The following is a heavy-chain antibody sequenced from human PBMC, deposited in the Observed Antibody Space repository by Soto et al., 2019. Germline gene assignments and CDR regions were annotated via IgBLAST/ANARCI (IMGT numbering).Heavy chain of an antibody. J-gene: IGHJ6*03. D-gene: IGHD6-6*01. CDR2: IFSNDEK. CDR1: GFSLSNARMG. CDR3: ARIRGSSSGYYYYMDV. V-gene: IGHV2-26*01. Sequence: SGPTLVNPTETLTLTCTVSGFSLSNARMGVSWIRQPPGKALEWLAHIFSNDEKSYSTSLKSRLTISKDTSKSQVVLTMTNMDPVDTATYYCARIRGSSSGYYYYMDVWGKGTTVTVSS.